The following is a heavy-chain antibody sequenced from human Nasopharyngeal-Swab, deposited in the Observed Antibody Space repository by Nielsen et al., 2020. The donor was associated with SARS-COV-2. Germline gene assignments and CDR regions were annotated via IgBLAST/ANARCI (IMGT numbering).Heavy chain of an antibody. J-gene: IGHJ4*02. V-gene: IGHV3-21*01. CDR1: GFIFSDYT. CDR2: ISSSSRYI. CDR3: ARSLGAEVLAVEHY. D-gene: IGHD3-10*01. Sequence: GESLKISCAASGFIFSDYTINWVRQAPGKGLELVSSISSSSRYIFYADSVRGRFTNSRDNAKKSVFLQMDRLRVGDTAVYYCARSLGAEVLAVEHYWGQGTPVTVSS.